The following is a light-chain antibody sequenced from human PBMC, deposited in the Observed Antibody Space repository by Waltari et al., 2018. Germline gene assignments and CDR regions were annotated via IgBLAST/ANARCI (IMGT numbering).Light chain of an antibody. J-gene: IGKJ1*01. V-gene: IGKV3-20*01. CDR1: QSVSSSY. CDR3: QQYGSSLWT. Sequence: EIVLTQSPGTLSLSPGERVTLSCRASQSVSSSYLAWYQQKPGQAPRPLIYGASSRATGIPDRFSGSGSGTDFTLTISRLEPEDFAVYYCQQYGSSLWTFGQGTKVEIK. CDR2: GAS.